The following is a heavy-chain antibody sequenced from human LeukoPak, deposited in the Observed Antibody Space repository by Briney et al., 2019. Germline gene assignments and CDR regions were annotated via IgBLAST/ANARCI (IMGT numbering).Heavy chain of an antibody. D-gene: IGHD3-10*01. CDR2: IYHSGIT. CDR1: GYSIRSGFY. Sequence: PSETLSLTCTVSGYSIRSGFYWGWIRQSPGKGLEWIGNIYHSGITYYTPSLKSRVTISVDTSKNQFYLKLSSVTAADTAVYYCARGLYYYGSGSYYNSGNWFDPWGQGTLVTVSS. J-gene: IGHJ5*02. V-gene: IGHV4-38-2*02. CDR3: ARGLYYYGSGSYYNSGNWFDP.